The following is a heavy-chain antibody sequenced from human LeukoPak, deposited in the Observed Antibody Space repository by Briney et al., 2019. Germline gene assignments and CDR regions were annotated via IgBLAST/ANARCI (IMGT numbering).Heavy chain of an antibody. CDR3: ARAQRYSGSYYTHYYYYGMDV. Sequence: PSETLSLTCTVSGGSISSDCCYWGWIRQPPGKGPEWIGGFYYTGTTYYSPSLKSRITISANTSKNQFSLRLSSVTAADTAVYYCARAQRYSGSYYTHYYYYGMDVWGQGTTVTVSS. CDR1: GGSISSDCCY. V-gene: IGHV4-39*02. D-gene: IGHD1-26*01. CDR2: FYYTGTT. J-gene: IGHJ6*02.